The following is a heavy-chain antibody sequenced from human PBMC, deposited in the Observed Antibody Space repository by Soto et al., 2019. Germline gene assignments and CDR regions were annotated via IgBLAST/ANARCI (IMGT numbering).Heavy chain of an antibody. CDR2: IIPIFGTA. D-gene: IGHD6-13*01. J-gene: IGHJ6*02. CDR1: GGTFSSYA. CDR3: AIASGIASARDYYYGMDV. Sequence: QVQLVQSGAEVKKPGSSVKVSCKASGGTFSSYAISWVRQAPGQGLEWMGGIIPIFGTANYAQKFQGRVRISTDDSTSTAYMELSSLRSEDTAVYYSAIASGIASARDYYYGMDVWGQGTTVTVSS. V-gene: IGHV1-69*01.